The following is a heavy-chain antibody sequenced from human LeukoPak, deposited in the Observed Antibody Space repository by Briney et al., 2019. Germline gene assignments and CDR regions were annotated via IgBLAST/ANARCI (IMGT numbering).Heavy chain of an antibody. J-gene: IGHJ6*02. CDR2: IYYTGST. Sequence: SETLSLTCPVSGASISSGGYYWTWIRQLPGKGLEWIGYIYYTGSTNYNPSLKSRVTISLDTSENQFSLKLTSVPAADTAIYYCARGRAAPNYYYGVDVWGQGTTVTVSS. CDR3: ARGRAAPNYYYGVDV. V-gene: IGHV4-31*03. CDR1: GASISSGGYY. D-gene: IGHD6-25*01.